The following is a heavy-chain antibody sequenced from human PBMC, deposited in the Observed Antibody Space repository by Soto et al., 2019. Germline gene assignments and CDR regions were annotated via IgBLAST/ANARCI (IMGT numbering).Heavy chain of an antibody. J-gene: IGHJ6*03. D-gene: IGHD1-1*01. CDR1: GCPFSSYA. Sequence: PGGSLRLSCAASGCPFSSYAMSWVRQAPGKGLEWVSAISGSGGSTYYADSVKGRFTISRDNSKNTLYLQMNSLRAEDTAVYYCANTGPTLFHFYYYYYMDVWGKGTTVTVSS. CDR3: ANTGPTLFHFYYYYYMDV. V-gene: IGHV3-23*01. CDR2: ISGSGGST.